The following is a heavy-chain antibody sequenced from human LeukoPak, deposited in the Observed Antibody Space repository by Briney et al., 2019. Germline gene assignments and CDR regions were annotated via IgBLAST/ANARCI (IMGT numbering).Heavy chain of an antibody. D-gene: IGHD4-17*01. J-gene: IGHJ4*02. CDR3: AREDATVTTGGDFDY. CDR1: GGSISSSRYY. Sequence: SETLSLTCTVSGGSISSSRYYWGWFRQPPGKGLEWSGRIYYSGSTYDNPSLKRRVTISVDTSKTQSSLKQSSLTAANTAVYYCAREDATVTTGGDFDYWGQGTLVTVSS. V-gene: IGHV4-39*07. CDR2: IYYSGST.